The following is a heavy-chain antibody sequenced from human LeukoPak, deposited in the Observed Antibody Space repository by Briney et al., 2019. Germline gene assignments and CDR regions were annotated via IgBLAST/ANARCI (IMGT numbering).Heavy chain of an antibody. CDR1: GFTFSDYY. Sequence: PGGSLRLSCAASGFTFSDYYMSWIRQAPGKGLEWVAVISKDAKSNYHVDSVKGRFTISRDNSKNTLYLQMNSLRAEDTAVYYCARGLSGYASSLGYWGQGTLVTVSS. J-gene: IGHJ4*02. CDR2: ISKDAKSN. V-gene: IGHV3-30*03. D-gene: IGHD6-6*01. CDR3: ARGLSGYASSLGY.